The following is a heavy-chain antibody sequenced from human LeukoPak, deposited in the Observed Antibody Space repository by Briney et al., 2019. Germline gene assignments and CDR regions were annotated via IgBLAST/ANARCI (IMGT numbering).Heavy chain of an antibody. V-gene: IGHV3-21*01. CDR2: ISSSSSYI. Sequence: GGSLRLSCVASGFTVSSKYMNWVRQAPGKGLEWVSSISSSSSYIYYADSVKGRFTISRDNAKNSLYLQMNSLRAEDTAVYYCARDSSSWDDAFDIWGQGTMVTVSS. CDR1: GFTVSSKY. J-gene: IGHJ3*02. CDR3: ARDSSSWDDAFDI. D-gene: IGHD6-13*01.